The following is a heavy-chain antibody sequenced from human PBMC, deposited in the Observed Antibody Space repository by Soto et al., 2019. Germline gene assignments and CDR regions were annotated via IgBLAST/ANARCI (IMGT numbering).Heavy chain of an antibody. CDR2: IYHSGTT. D-gene: IGHD3-22*01. CDR1: GGSISSGGYY. V-gene: IGHV4-31*03. Sequence: QVQLQESGPGLVKPSQTLSLTCTVSGGSISSGGYYWSWIRQHPGKGLEWIGYIYHSGTTYYKSSSKSRLTISVDTSKNQFSLKLSSLTAADTAVYYCARVTHYYDQYYFDYSGQGTLVTVSS. CDR3: ARVTHYYDQYYFDY. J-gene: IGHJ4*02.